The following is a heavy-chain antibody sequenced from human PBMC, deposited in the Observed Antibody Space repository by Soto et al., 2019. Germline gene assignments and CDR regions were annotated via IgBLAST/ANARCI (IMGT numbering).Heavy chain of an antibody. D-gene: IGHD4-4*01. CDR2: INAGNGNT. J-gene: IGHJ6*03. V-gene: IGHV1-3*01. Sequence: GASVKVSCKASGYTFTSYAMHWVLQAPGQRLEWMGWINAGNGNTKYSQKFQGRVTITRDTSASTAYMELSSLRSEDTAVYYCARDGYHDYSNYELSYYYYMDVWGKGTTVTVSS. CDR3: ARDGYHDYSNYELSYYYYMDV. CDR1: GYTFTSYA.